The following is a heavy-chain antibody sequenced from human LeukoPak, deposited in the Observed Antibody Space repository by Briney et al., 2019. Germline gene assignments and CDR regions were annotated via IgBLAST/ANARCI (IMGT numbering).Heavy chain of an antibody. CDR1: GFTFSDYY. J-gene: IGHJ5*02. D-gene: IGHD1-26*01. CDR2: ISSSGSTI. Sequence: GGSLRLSCAASGFTFSDYYMSWIRPAPGKGLEWVSYISSSGSTIYYADSVKGRFTISRDNAKNSLYLQMNSLRAEDTAVYYCARESRGALNWFDPWGQGTLVTVSS. V-gene: IGHV3-11*01. CDR3: ARESRGALNWFDP.